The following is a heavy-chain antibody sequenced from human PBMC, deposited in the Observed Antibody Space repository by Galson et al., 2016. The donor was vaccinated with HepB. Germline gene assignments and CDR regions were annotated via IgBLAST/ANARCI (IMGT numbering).Heavy chain of an antibody. CDR1: GFPFTTSA. V-gene: IGHV3-23*01. Sequence: SLRLSCAASGFPFTTSALNWVRQAPGKGLQWVSFISGSGTTTFHTDSVKGRFTISRDNSKNMLYLQMDSLRAEDTAVYSCAKPRRYNHDALHIWGQGTMVTVSS. CDR2: ISGSGTTT. CDR3: AKPRRYNHDALHI. J-gene: IGHJ3*02. D-gene: IGHD5-18*01.